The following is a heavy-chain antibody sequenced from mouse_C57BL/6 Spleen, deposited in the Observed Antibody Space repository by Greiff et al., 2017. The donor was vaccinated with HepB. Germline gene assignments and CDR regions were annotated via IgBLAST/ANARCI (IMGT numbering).Heavy chain of an antibody. CDR1: GYTFTDYY. Sequence: LQESGPELVKPGASVKISCKASGYTFTDYYINWVKQRPGQGLEWIGWIFPGSGSTYYNEKFKGKATLTVDKSSSTAYMLLSSLTSEDSAVYFCAREGYLAHFFDYWGQGTTLTVSS. CDR2: IFPGSGST. J-gene: IGHJ2*01. CDR3: AREGYLAHFFDY. D-gene: IGHD5-1*01. V-gene: IGHV1-75*01.